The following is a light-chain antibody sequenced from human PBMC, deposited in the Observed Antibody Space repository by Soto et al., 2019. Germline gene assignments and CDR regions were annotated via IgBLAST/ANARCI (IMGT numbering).Light chain of an antibody. CDR1: QSVLYSSNNKNY. J-gene: IGKJ1*01. CDR3: QQYYDDARA. Sequence: DIVMTQSPDSLAVSLGERATINCKSSQSVLYSSNNKNYLAWYQQKPGQLPKVLIYWASTRDSGVPDRFSGSGSGTDFTLTISSLQAEDVAVYYCQQYYDDARAFGQGTKVEI. CDR2: WAS. V-gene: IGKV4-1*01.